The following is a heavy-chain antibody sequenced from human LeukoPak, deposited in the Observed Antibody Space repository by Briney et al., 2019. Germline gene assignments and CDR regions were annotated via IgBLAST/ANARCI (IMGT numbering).Heavy chain of an antibody. CDR1: GGTFSSYA. V-gene: IGHV1-69*13. D-gene: IGHD1-26*01. J-gene: IGHJ4*02. CDR3: ATRGSYYYFDY. CDR2: IIPIFGTA. Sequence: ASVKVSCKASGGTFSSYAISWVRQAPGQGLEWMGGIIPIFGTANYAQKFQGRVTITADESTSTAYMELSSLRSEDTAVYYCATRGSYYYFDYWGQGTLVTVSS.